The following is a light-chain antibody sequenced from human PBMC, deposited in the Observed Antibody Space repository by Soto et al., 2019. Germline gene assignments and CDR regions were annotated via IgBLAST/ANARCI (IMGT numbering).Light chain of an antibody. V-gene: IGLV4-69*01. CDR1: SGHSSYA. CDR3: QTWASGTVV. Sequence: QPVLTQSPSASASLGASVKLTCTLSSGHSSYAIAWHQQQPEKGPRYLMKLNSDGSHSRGAGIPDRFSGSSSGAERYLTISSLQSEDEGDYYCQTWASGTVVFGGGTKLTVL. CDR2: LNSDGSH. J-gene: IGLJ2*01.